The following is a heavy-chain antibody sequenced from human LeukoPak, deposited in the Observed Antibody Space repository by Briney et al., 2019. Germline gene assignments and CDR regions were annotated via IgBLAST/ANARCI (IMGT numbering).Heavy chain of an antibody. CDR1: GLTVSSNY. D-gene: IGHD6-6*01. J-gene: IGHJ4*02. Sequence: GGSLRLSCAASGLTVSSNYMSWVRQAPGKGLEWVSVIYSGGSTYYADSVKGRFTISRDNSKNTLYLQMNSLRAEDTAVYYCARSVAARHFDYWGQGTLVTVSS. CDR2: IYSGGST. CDR3: ARSVAARHFDY. V-gene: IGHV3-53*01.